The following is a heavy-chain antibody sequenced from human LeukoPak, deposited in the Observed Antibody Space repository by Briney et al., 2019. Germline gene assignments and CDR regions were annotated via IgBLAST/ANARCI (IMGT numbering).Heavy chain of an antibody. CDR1: GYHFTSYW. CDR3: AGHKGYSSSWDDAFDI. D-gene: IGHD6-13*01. J-gene: IGHJ3*02. CDR2: IYPGDSDT. V-gene: IGHV5-51*01. Sequence: GGSLQISCKGSGYHFTSYWIGWARQLPGKGLEWMGIIYPGDSDTRYSPSFQGQVTISANKSISTAYLQWSSLKTSDTAMYYCAGHKGYSSSWDDAFDIWGQGTMVTVSS.